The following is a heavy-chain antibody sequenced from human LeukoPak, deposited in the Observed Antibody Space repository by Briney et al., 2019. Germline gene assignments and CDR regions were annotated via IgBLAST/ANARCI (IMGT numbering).Heavy chain of an antibody. V-gene: IGHV4-39*01. Sequence: SETLSLTCTVSCGSISSNSYYWGWVRQPPGKGLEGVGGIYYSGGTYYNPSLKSRVTISVDTSKNQFSLKLSSVTAADTAVYYCARNKYYYGSGNYGVPNWFDPWGQGTVVTVSS. CDR2: IYYSGGT. CDR1: CGSISSNSYY. J-gene: IGHJ5*02. CDR3: ARNKYYYGSGNYGVPNWFDP. D-gene: IGHD3-10*01.